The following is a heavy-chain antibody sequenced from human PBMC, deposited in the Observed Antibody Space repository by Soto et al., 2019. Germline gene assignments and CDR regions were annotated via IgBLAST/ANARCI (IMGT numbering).Heavy chain of an antibody. CDR3: ARSYTGDYEYYFDY. J-gene: IGHJ4*02. Sequence: PGGSLRLSCTASGFTFGDYAMSWFRQAPGKGLEWVGFIRSKAYGGTTEYSPSFQGQVTISADKSISTAYLQWSSLKASDTAMYYCARSYTGDYEYYFDYWGQGTLVTVSS. CDR2: IRSKAYGGTT. V-gene: IGHV3-49*01. D-gene: IGHD4-17*01. CDR1: GFTFGDYA.